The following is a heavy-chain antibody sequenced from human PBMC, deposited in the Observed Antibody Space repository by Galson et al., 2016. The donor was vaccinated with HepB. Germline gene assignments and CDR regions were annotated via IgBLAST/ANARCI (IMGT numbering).Heavy chain of an antibody. V-gene: IGHV3-30*03. J-gene: IGHJ2*01. CDR3: ARGGAGGKWYFDL. D-gene: IGHD3-16*01. CDR2: IGTDGRTK. Sequence: SLRLSCAASGFTFSCCSIHWVRQVPGKGLEWVAVIGTDGRTKFYADSVRGRFTISRDNSENPVYLQMSSLRSEDTAVYYCARGGAGGKWYFDLWGRGSLVTVSS. CDR1: GFTFSCCS.